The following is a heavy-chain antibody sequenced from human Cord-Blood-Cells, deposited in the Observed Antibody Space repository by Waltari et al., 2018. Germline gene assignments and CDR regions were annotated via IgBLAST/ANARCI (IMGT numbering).Heavy chain of an antibody. J-gene: IGHJ4*02. Sequence: QVQLQESGPGLVKPSETLSLTCTVSGGSISSYYWSWIRQPPGKGLEWIGYIYYSGSTNYNPSRKSRVTISVDTSKNQCSLKLSSVTAADTAVYYCARDGLGGGNFDYWGQGTLVTVSS. V-gene: IGHV4-59*01. CDR2: IYYSGST. CDR1: GGSISSYY. D-gene: IGHD2-15*01. CDR3: ARDGLGGGNFDY.